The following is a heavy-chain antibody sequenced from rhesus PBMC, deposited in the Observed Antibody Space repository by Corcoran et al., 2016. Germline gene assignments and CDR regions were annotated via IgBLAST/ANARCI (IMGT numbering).Heavy chain of an antibody. CDR2: IYGSSGTT. CDR1: GYSISSNY. Sequence: QLQLQESGPGLVKPSETLSVTCAVSGYSISSNYWSWIRQPPGKGLEWIGYIYGSSGTTYSNPSLKSRVTISTDTSKNQFSLKLNSVTAADTAVYYCAREGTYGSIYYFDYWGQGVLVTVSS. J-gene: IGHJ4*01. CDR3: AREGTYGSIYYFDY. D-gene: IGHD4-29*01. V-gene: IGHV4-173*01.